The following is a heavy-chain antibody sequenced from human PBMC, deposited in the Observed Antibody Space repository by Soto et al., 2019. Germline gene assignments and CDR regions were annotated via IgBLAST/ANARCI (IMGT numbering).Heavy chain of an antibody. CDR2: ISAYNGNT. CDR3: VSAGGYYDSSGYAD. D-gene: IGHD3-22*01. Sequence: QVKLVQSGAEVKKPGASVKVSCKSSGYTFATQGISWVRQAPGQGRGWMGWISAYNGNTNYLKKVQERVTMTTDTSTSTAYLELRRLTSDDTAVYYCVSAGGYYDSSGYADWGQGTLVTVSS. V-gene: IGHV1-18*01. CDR1: GYTFATQG. J-gene: IGHJ4*02.